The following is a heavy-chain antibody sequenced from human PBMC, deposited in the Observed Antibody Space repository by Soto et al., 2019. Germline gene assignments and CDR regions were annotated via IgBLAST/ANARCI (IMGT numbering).Heavy chain of an antibody. D-gene: IGHD6-13*01. CDR3: ARYRREAVAGYTLDN. V-gene: IGHV4-59*01. Sequence: QVQLQESGPGLVKDSETLSLTCTVSGGSISSNYWTWIRQPPGKGLEWIGYVYKSGSTNYNPSLKRRVTISEDTSKSQFSLKVNSMTAADTAVYYCARYRREAVAGYTLDNWGQGILVTVSS. J-gene: IGHJ4*02. CDR1: GGSISSNY. CDR2: VYKSGST.